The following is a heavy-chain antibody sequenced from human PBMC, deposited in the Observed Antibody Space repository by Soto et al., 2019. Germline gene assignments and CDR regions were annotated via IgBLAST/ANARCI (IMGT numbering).Heavy chain of an antibody. J-gene: IGHJ4*02. D-gene: IGHD6-19*01. CDR3: ARHRSEGGQWLAYYFDY. CDR1: GGSISSYY. Sequence: SETLSLTCTVSGGSISSYYWSWIRQPPGKGLEWIGYIYYSGSTNYNPSLKSRVTISVDKSKNQFSLKLSSVTAADTAVYYCARHRSEGGQWLAYYFDYWGQGTLVTVSS. CDR2: IYYSGST. V-gene: IGHV4-59*08.